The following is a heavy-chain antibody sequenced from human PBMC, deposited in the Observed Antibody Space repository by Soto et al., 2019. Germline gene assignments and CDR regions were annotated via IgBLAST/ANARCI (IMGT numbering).Heavy chain of an antibody. CDR1: GFTFSDYW. V-gene: IGHV3-74*01. Sequence: DVQLVESGGGLVQPGGSLRLSCAASGFTFSDYWMHWVRLTPGQGLVWVSRVNGDGSVTGYADSVKGRFTISRDNAKNTLYLQVDSPRAEDTARYYCARVSQGTYCRGGSCHSDYWGQGAQATVSS. D-gene: IGHD2-15*01. CDR2: VNGDGSVT. J-gene: IGHJ4*02. CDR3: ARVSQGTYCRGGSCHSDY.